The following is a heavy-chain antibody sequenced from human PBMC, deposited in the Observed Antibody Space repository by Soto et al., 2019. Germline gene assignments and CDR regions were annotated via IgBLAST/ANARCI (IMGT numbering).Heavy chain of an antibody. V-gene: IGHV3-72*01. J-gene: IGHJ4*02. D-gene: IGHD1-26*01. CDR3: ARYSGSYARGLDY. Sequence: EVQLVESGGGLVQPGGSLRLSCAASGFTFSDHYMEWVRQAPGKGLEWVGRIRNKANGYNTEYAASVKGRFTISRDDSRNSLYLQMNSLKTEDTAVFYCARYSGSYARGLDYWGQGTPVIVSS. CDR2: IRNKANGYNT. CDR1: GFTFSDHY.